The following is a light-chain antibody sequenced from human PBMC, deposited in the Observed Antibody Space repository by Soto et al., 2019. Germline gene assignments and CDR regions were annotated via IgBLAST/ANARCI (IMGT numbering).Light chain of an antibody. J-gene: IGKJ3*01. CDR2: AAF. V-gene: IGKV1-39*01. CDR3: QQSYSTLFT. CDR1: QTIIRY. Sequence: DIQMTQSPSSLSASVGDRVTITCRASQTIIRYLNWYQQKPGRAPNLLIYAAFSLQSGVPSRFSGSGSGTEFTGTISSLQPEDFATDYCQQSYSTLFTFGPGTKVEIK.